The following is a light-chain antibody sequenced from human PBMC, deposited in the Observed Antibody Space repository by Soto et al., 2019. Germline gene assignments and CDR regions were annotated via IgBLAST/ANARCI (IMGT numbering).Light chain of an antibody. J-gene: IGLJ1*01. CDR3: CSYAGSYGYV. Sequence: QSALTQPRSVSGSPGQSVTISCTGTSSDVGGYNYVSWYQQHPGKAPKLMIYDVSKRPSGVPDRFSGSKSGNTASLTISGLHAEDEADYYCCSYAGSYGYVFGTGTKLTVL. CDR1: SSDVGGYNY. CDR2: DVS. V-gene: IGLV2-11*01.